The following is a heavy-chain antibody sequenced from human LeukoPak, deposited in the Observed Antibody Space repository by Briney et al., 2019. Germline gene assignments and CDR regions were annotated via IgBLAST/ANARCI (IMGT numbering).Heavy chain of an antibody. J-gene: IGHJ4*02. V-gene: IGHV5-51*01. CDR2: IYPGESDT. CDR3: ARNRRDNTFEY. D-gene: IGHD5-24*01. CDR1: GYSFSSHW. Sequence: SLKISSKTSGYSFSSHWNGWVPQMPGNGLEWMGFIYPGESDTRYSPSFQGQVTISADKSISTAYLQWRSLKASDTAMYYCARNRRDNTFEYWGQGILGTVSS.